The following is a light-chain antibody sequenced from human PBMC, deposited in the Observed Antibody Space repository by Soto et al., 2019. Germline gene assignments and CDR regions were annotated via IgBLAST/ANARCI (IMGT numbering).Light chain of an antibody. CDR3: LQYHNLWA. V-gene: IGKV3-15*01. Sequence: ILMTQSPATVSVSPGESATLSCRASQNICYNVAWYQQRPGQAPRLLIYRASTRTPGVPARFSGSGSGTEFTLTISSLQPEDFTVYSCLQYHNLWAFGQGTKVEI. J-gene: IGKJ1*01. CDR1: QNICYN. CDR2: RAS.